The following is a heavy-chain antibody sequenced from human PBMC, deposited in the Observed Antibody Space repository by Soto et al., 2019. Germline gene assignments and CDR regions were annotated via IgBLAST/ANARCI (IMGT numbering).Heavy chain of an antibody. V-gene: IGHV1-18*01. D-gene: IGHD2-15*01. J-gene: IGHJ3*02. CDR2: ISAYNGNT. Sequence: ASVKLSCKASGYTFTSYGISWLRQAPRQGLEWMGWISAYNGNTNYAQKLQGRVTMTTDTSTSTAYMELRSLRSDDTAVYYCARGLLLGYCSGGSCYPDAFDIWGQGTMVTVSS. CDR1: GYTFTSYG. CDR3: ARGLLLGYCSGGSCYPDAFDI.